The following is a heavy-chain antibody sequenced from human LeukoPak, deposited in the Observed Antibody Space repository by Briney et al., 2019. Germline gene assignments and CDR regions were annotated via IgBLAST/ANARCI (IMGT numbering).Heavy chain of an antibody. D-gene: IGHD5-12*01. CDR1: GGSFNGYY. CDR3: ATLPDGYNFNY. Sequence: SETLSLTCAVYGGSFNGYYWSWIRQPPGKGLEWIGEINHSGSTNYNPSLKSRVTISVDTSKNQFSLKLSSVTAADTAVYYCATLPDGYNFNYWGQGTLVTVSS. J-gene: IGHJ4*02. CDR2: INHSGST. V-gene: IGHV4-34*01.